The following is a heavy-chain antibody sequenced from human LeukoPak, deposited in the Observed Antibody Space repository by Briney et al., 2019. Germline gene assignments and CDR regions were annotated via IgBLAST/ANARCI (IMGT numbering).Heavy chain of an antibody. J-gene: IGHJ4*02. V-gene: IGHV3-21*01. CDR2: ISITSHYI. CDR1: GFTFSDYT. Sequence: GGSLRLSCAASGFTFSDYTMNWVRQAPGKGLEWVSSISITSHYIYYADSVKGRFTISRDNAKNSLYLQMNSLRAEDTAVYYCASLYGGNLDTDYWGQGTPVTVSS. CDR3: ASLYGGNLDTDY. D-gene: IGHD4-23*01.